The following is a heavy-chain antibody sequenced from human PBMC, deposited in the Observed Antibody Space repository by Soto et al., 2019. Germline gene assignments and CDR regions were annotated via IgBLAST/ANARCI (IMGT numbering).Heavy chain of an antibody. CDR2: ITPMFGIG. D-gene: IGHD6-19*01. CDR3: AQTLGSAVAGPGRFDL. J-gene: IGHJ2*01. CDR1: GVTFNRHA. Sequence: QVQLVQSGAEVKKPGSSVKVSCKASGVTFNRHAISWLRQAPGQGPEWMGGITPMFGIGNYAQKFQGRVTITADESTTTVHMELRRLTCEDTAVYYCAQTLGSAVAGPGRFDLWGRGTRVIVSS. V-gene: IGHV1-69*12.